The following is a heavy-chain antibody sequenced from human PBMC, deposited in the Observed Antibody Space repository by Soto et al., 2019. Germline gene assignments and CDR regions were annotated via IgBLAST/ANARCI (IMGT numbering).Heavy chain of an antibody. V-gene: IGHV1-69*01. Sequence: QVQLVQSGAEVKKPGSSVSVSCKASGGTFSSYAISWVRQAPGQGLEWMGGIIPIFGTENYAQKFQGRVTIAADESTSTAYMELSSLRSEDTAVYYCARDRIAGSKYYYGMDVWGQGTTVTVSS. CDR2: IIPIFGTE. CDR3: ARDRIAGSKYYYGMDV. CDR1: GGTFSSYA. D-gene: IGHD6-13*01. J-gene: IGHJ6*02.